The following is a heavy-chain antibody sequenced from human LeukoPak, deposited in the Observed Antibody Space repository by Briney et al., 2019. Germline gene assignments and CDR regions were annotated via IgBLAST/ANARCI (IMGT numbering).Heavy chain of an antibody. V-gene: IGHV1-2*02. CDR3: ARDEAVAGLTHDFDY. CDR1: GYTFTGYY. CDR2: INPNSGGT. D-gene: IGHD6-19*01. J-gene: IGHJ4*02. Sequence: ASVKVSCQASGYTFTGYYMHWVRQAPGQGLEWMGWINPNSGGTNYAQKFQGRVTMTRDTSISTAYMELSRLRSDDTAVYYCARDEAVAGLTHDFDYWGQGTLVTVSS.